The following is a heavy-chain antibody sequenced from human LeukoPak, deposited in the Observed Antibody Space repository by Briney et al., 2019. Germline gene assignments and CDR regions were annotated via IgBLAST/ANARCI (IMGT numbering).Heavy chain of an antibody. Sequence: GRSLRLSCAASGFTFSSYAMHWVRQAPGKGLEWVAVISYDGSNKYYADSVKGRFTISRDNAKNSLYLQMNSLRAEDTAVYYCARGVFSDYWGQGTLVTVSS. CDR1: GFTFSSYA. CDR2: ISYDGSNK. V-gene: IGHV3-30*04. CDR3: ARGVFSDY. J-gene: IGHJ4*02. D-gene: IGHD6-13*01.